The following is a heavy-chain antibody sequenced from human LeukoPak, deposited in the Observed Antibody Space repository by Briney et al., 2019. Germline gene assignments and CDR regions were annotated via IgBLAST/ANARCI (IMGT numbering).Heavy chain of an antibody. CDR2: IYWDDDK. CDR1: GFSLSTSGVG. V-gene: IGHV2-5*02. Sequence: SGPTLVNPTQTLTLTCTFSGFSLSTSGVGVGWIRQPPGKALEWLALIYWDDDKRYSPSLKSRLTITKDTSKNQVVLTMTNMDPVDTATYYCAHVSRGYDLPGGAADLDFDYWGQGTLVTVSS. CDR3: AHVSRGYDLPGGAADLDFDY. D-gene: IGHD5-12*01. J-gene: IGHJ4*02.